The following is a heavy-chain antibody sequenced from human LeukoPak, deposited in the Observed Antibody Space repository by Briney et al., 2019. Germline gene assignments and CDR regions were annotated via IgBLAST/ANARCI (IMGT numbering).Heavy chain of an antibody. Sequence: SETLSLTCTVSGYSIGSGHYWAWIRQPPGKGLEWIGCVYHSGTYSKSSLTSRVTISMETSKNQFSLKLTSVTAADSAFYYCAKSTGGGGHDSWGQGTLVTVSS. CDR3: AKSTGGGGHDS. CDR1: GYSIGSGHY. D-gene: IGHD4-23*01. V-gene: IGHV4-38-2*02. CDR2: VYHSGT. J-gene: IGHJ5*01.